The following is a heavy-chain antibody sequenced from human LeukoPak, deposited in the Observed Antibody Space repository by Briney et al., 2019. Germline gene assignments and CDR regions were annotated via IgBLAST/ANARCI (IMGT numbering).Heavy chain of an antibody. D-gene: IGHD4-17*01. Sequence: PGGSLRLSCAASGFTFSGSAMHWVRQASGKGLEWVGRIRSKANSYATAYAASVKGRFTISRDNSKNTLYLQMNSLRAEDTALYYCAKDYGPLSSYWGQGTLVTVSS. CDR1: GFTFSGSA. CDR2: IRSKANSYAT. V-gene: IGHV3-73*01. J-gene: IGHJ4*02. CDR3: AKDYGPLSSY.